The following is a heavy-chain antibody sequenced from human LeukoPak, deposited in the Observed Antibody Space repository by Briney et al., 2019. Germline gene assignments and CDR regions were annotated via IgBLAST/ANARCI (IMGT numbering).Heavy chain of an antibody. D-gene: IGHD3-10*01. Sequence: SETLTLTCTVSGASISSYFWTWIRQSPGKGLEWIGYIYYSGSTNYNPSLKSRVTISVDTSKNQFSLKLNSVTAADTAVYYCARYDYGSGYPGSWLDPWGQGTLVTVSS. V-gene: IGHV4-59*08. CDR2: IYYSGST. J-gene: IGHJ5*02. CDR1: GASISSYF. CDR3: ARYDYGSGYPGSWLDP.